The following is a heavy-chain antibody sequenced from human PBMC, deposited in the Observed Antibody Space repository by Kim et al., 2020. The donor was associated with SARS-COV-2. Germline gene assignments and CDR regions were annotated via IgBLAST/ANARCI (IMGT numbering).Heavy chain of an antibody. Sequence: SVKVSCKASRDTFSTYSISWVRQAPGQGLEWMGRIIPSIAIANYAQKFQDRVTITADKFTTTAYMELSALRSDDTAVYFCARDDLTGTTYRPLDSWGQGTLVTVSS. CDR1: RDTFSTYS. J-gene: IGHJ4*02. D-gene: IGHD1-20*01. CDR2: IIPSIAIA. V-gene: IGHV1-69*04. CDR3: ARDDLTGTTYRPLDS.